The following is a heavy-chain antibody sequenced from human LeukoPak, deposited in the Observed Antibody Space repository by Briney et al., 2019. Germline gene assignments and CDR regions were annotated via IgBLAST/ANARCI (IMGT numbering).Heavy chain of an antibody. CDR1: GFPFSSRV. V-gene: IGHV3-48*03. CDR3: ARDYDWALDF. CDR2: INHNGEAI. D-gene: IGHD3-9*01. J-gene: IGHJ4*02. Sequence: AGSLRLSCAAPGFPFSSRVMSCLGQDPWKGLEWIAYINHNGEAIYYPEFVKGRFIISRDNAKNTLFLQMNDLRDEDTAVYYCARDYDWALDFWGQGTRVTVSS.